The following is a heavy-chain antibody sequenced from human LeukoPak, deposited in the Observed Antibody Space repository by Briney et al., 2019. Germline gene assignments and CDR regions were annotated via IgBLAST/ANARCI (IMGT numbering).Heavy chain of an antibody. D-gene: IGHD2-15*01. CDR1: GGTFSSYA. Sequence: SSVTVSCKASGGTFSSYAISWVRQAPGQGLEWMGRIIPILGIANYAQKFQGRVTITADKSTSTAYMEPSSLRSEDTAVYYCARVGYCSGGSCYRFDPWGQGTLVTVSS. V-gene: IGHV1-69*04. J-gene: IGHJ5*02. CDR3: ARVGYCSGGSCYRFDP. CDR2: IIPILGIA.